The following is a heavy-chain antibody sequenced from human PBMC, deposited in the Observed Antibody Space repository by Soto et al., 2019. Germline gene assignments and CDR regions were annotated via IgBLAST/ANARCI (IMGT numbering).Heavy chain of an antibody. D-gene: IGHD2-15*01. Sequence: EVQLVESGGDLVQPGGSLRLSCAASGFTFSNYWMHWVRQAPGKGLVWVARVNSDGSGTAYADSVKGRFTISRDNAKNTLYLQMNSLRAEDTAVYYCARDGVARDLDCDYWGQGNLVTVSS. CDR2: VNSDGSGT. V-gene: IGHV3-74*01. J-gene: IGHJ4*02. CDR3: ARDGVARDLDCDY. CDR1: GFTFSNYW.